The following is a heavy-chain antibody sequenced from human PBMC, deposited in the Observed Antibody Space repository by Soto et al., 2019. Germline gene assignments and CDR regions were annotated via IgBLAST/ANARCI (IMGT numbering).Heavy chain of an antibody. CDR2: MNPTSGNT. D-gene: IGHD3-22*01. Sequence: GASVKVSCKASGYTFTSYDINWVRQAAGQGLEWMGWMNPTSGNTGYAQKFQGRVTMTRNTSISTAYMELSSLRSEDTAVYYCARGQDYYDSFYYVYWGQGTLVTSPQ. V-gene: IGHV1-8*01. CDR3: ARGQDYYDSFYYVY. CDR1: GYTFTSYD. J-gene: IGHJ4*02.